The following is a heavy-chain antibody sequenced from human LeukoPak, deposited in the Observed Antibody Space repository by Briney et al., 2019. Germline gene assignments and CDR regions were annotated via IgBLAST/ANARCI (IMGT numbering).Heavy chain of an antibody. CDR3: ARDPGPGAFDF. Sequence: TSETLSLTCAVYGGSFSGYYWSWIRQPPGKGLEWIGEINHSGSTNYNPSLKSRVTISVDTSKNQFSLKLSSVTAADTAVYYCARDPGPGAFDFWGQGTMVTVSS. V-gene: IGHV4-34*01. CDR2: INHSGST. J-gene: IGHJ3*01. CDR1: GGSFSGYY.